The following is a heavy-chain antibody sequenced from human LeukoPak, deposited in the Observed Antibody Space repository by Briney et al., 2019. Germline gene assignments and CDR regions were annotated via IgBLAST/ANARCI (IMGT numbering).Heavy chain of an antibody. CDR1: GDSISSRSHY. D-gene: IGHD3-10*01. Sequence: SETLSLTCTVSGDSISSRSHYWAWIRESPGKGLEWIGSIFYTGSGYYNPSLESRVTMSLDTSKNQISLKLTSVTAADTAVYYCARKTWFWYFDSWGQGTLVTVPS. CDR3: ARKTWFWYFDS. CDR2: IFYTGSG. V-gene: IGHV4-39*01. J-gene: IGHJ4*02.